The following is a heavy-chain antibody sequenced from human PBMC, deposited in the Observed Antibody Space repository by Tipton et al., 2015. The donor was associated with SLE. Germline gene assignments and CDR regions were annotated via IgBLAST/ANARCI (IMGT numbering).Heavy chain of an antibody. CDR3: ARTDTAMDLDY. J-gene: IGHJ4*02. CDR2: INPSGGST. D-gene: IGHD5-18*01. CDR1: GYTFTIYY. Sequence: QLVQSGAEVKKPGASVKVSCKASGYTFTIYYMHWVRQAPGQGLEWMGIINPSGGSTSYAQKFQGRVTMTTDTSTSTAYMELRSLRSDDTAVYYCARTDTAMDLDYWGQGTLVTVSS. V-gene: IGHV1-46*01.